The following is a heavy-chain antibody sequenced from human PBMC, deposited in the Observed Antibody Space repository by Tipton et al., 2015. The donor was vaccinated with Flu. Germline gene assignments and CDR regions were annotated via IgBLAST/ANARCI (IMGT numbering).Heavy chain of an antibody. CDR3: AINDDAFDI. CDR2: IKQDGGEK. D-gene: IGHD2-8*01. CDR1: GFTFSSYW. Sequence: PRLSCAASGFTFSSYWMSWVRQAPGKGLEWVANIKQDGGEKYYVDSVKGRFTISRDNANNSLYLQMNSLRAEDTAVYYCAINDDAFDIWGQGTMVTVSS. J-gene: IGHJ3*02. V-gene: IGHV3-7*01.